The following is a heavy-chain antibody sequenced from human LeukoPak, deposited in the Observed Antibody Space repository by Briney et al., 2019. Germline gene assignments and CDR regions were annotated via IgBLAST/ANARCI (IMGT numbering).Heavy chain of an antibody. CDR1: GGTFSSYT. J-gene: IGHJ4*02. CDR2: IIPIFGIA. D-gene: IGHD6-19*01. Sequence: SVKVSCKASGGTFSSYTISWVRQAPGRGLEWMGGIIPIFGIANYAQKFQGRVTITADKSTSTAYMELRSLRSDDTAVYYCARDFGIAVAGPGYWGQGTLVTVSS. V-gene: IGHV1-69*17. CDR3: ARDFGIAVAGPGY.